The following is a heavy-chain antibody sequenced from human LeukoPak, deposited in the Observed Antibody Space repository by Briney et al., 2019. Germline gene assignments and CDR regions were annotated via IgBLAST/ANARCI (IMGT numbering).Heavy chain of an antibody. CDR2: ISGSGGST. Sequence: GGSLRLSCAASGFTFSSYAMSWVRQVPGKGLEWVSAISGSGGSTYYADSVKGRFTISRDNSKNTLYLQMNSLRAEDTAVYYCAKIFPRRRTMVRGALDYWGQGTLVTVSS. J-gene: IGHJ4*02. CDR1: GFTFSSYA. CDR3: AKIFPRRRTMVRGALDY. V-gene: IGHV3-23*01. D-gene: IGHD3-10*01.